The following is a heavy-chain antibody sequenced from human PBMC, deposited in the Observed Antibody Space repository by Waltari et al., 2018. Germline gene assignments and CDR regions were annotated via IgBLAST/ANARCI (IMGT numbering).Heavy chain of an antibody. CDR2: FYPGDSAT. D-gene: IGHD1-26*01. CDR3: ARHRGSPGYYYGMDV. J-gene: IGHJ6*02. Sequence: EVQLVQSGAEVKKPGESLKISCQGSGYSFTTNWLDWVRQGPGKGLAWMGIFYPGDSATRYSASFQGLVTISADKSISTAYLQWSSLKASDTAMYYCARHRGSPGYYYGMDVWGQGTMVTVSS. V-gene: IGHV5-51*01. CDR1: GYSFTTNW.